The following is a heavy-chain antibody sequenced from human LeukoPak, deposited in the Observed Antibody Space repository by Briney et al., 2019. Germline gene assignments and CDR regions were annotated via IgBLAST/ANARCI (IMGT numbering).Heavy chain of an antibody. Sequence: GGSLRLSCAASGFTFSSYAMHWVRQAPGKGLEWVSVIYSGGSTYYADSVKGRFTISRDNSKNTLYLRMNSLRAEDTAVYYCAKGPMPRGFDYWGQGTLVTVSS. J-gene: IGHJ4*02. CDR3: AKGPMPRGFDY. V-gene: IGHV3-23*03. CDR2: IYSGGST. D-gene: IGHD3-10*01. CDR1: GFTFSSYA.